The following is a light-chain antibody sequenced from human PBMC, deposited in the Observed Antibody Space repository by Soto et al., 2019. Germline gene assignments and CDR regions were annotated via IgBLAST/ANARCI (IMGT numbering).Light chain of an antibody. V-gene: IGKV4-1*01. Sequence: DIVMTQSPDSLAVSLGERATINCKSSQSVVYSSNNKNYLAWYQQKPGQPPKLLIYWASTRESGVPDRFSGSGSGTDFTLTISSLQAEDVEVYYCQQYYSTPLTFGGGTKVDIX. CDR2: WAS. CDR3: QQYYSTPLT. CDR1: QSVVYSSNNKNY. J-gene: IGKJ4*01.